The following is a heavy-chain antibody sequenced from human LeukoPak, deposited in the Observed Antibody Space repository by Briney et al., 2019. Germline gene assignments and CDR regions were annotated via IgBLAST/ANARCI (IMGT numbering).Heavy chain of an antibody. CDR1: GSSINSVYS. J-gene: IGHJ3*02. CDR2: IYYSGST. D-gene: IGHD2-21*02. Sequence: SETLSLTCTVFGSSINSVYSWGWIRQPPGKGLEWIGSIYYSGSTYYNPSLKSRVTISVDTSKNQFSLKLSSVTAADTAVYYCARRSDCGGDCWAFDIWGQGTMVTVSS. CDR3: ARRSDCGGDCWAFDI. V-gene: IGHV4-38-2*02.